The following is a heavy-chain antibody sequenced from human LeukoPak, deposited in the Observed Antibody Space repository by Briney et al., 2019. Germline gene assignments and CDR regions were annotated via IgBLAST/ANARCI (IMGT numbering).Heavy chain of an antibody. CDR3: ARERRYGDYAYFDY. Sequence: PSETLSLTCTVSGGSISSYYWSWIRQPPGKGLEWIGYIYYSGSTNYNPSLKSRVTISVDTSKNQFSLKLSSVTAADTAVYYCARERRYGDYAYFDYWGQGTLVTVSS. CDR1: GGSISSYY. J-gene: IGHJ4*02. D-gene: IGHD4-17*01. CDR2: IYYSGST. V-gene: IGHV4-59*01.